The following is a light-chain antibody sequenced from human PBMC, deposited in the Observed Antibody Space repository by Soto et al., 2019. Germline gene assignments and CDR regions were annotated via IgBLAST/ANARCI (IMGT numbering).Light chain of an antibody. CDR3: QQYESLPLT. CDR1: QGIRND. Sequence: QSPSSLSASKGGRVTITCRASQGIRNDLSWYQQKPGKAPKLLMYATSRLQSGVPSRFSGSGSGTDFTLTISSLQPEDFATYYCQQYESLPLTFGQGTQLEIK. J-gene: IGKJ5*01. V-gene: IGKV1-6*01. CDR2: ATS.